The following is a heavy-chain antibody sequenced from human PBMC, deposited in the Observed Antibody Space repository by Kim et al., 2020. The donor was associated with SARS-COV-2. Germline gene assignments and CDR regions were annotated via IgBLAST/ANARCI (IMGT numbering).Heavy chain of an antibody. J-gene: IGHJ3*02. Sequence: SETLSLTCTVSGGSISSGGYYWSWIRQHPGKGLEWIGYIYYSGSPYYNPSLKSRLTISLETSTNQFSLKLSSVTAADTAGYYCARAQSNYSDYSVEAFDIWGQGTMVTVSS. CDR2: IYYSGSP. CDR1: GGSISSGGYY. D-gene: IGHD4-17*01. CDR3: ARAQSNYSDYSVEAFDI. V-gene: IGHV4-31*03.